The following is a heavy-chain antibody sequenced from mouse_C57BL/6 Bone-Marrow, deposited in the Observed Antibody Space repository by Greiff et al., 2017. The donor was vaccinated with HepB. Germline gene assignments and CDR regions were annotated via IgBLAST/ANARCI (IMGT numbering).Heavy chain of an antibody. CDR1: GYTFTGYW. Sequence: QVQLQQSGAELMKPGASVKLSCKAPGYTFTGYWIEWVKQRPGHGLEWIGEILPGSGSTYYNEKFKGKATFTADISSHTAYMHLSSLTTEDSAIYYYDRSGLKAYWGQGTTLTVSS. D-gene: IGHD1-3*01. CDR2: ILPGSGST. V-gene: IGHV1-9*01. J-gene: IGHJ2*01. CDR3: DRSGLKAY.